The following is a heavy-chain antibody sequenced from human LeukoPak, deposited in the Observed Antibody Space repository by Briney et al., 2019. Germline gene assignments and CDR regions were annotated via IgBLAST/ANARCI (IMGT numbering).Heavy chain of an antibody. CDR1: GGTFSSYA. D-gene: IGHD1-26*01. CDR3: ARESSGSYYHFDY. CDR2: INPSGGST. V-gene: IGHV1-46*03. J-gene: IGHJ4*02. Sequence: ASVKVSCKASGGTFSSYAISWVRQAPGQGLEWMGMINPSGGSTTYAQKFQGRVTMTRDTSTSTVYMELSSLRSEDTAVYYCARESSGSYYHFDYWGQGTLVTVSS.